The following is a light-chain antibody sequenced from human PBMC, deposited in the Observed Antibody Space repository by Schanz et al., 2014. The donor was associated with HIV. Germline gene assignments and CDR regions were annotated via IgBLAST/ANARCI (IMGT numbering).Light chain of an antibody. J-gene: IGKJ4*01. CDR2: GAS. Sequence: EIVLTQSPGTLSLSPGERATLSCRASQSVTSRYFAWYQQKPGQAPRLLIYGASNKATGIPDRFSGSGSGTDFTLTISRLEPEDSAVYYCQQYVTSTRITFGGGTRVDMK. CDR3: QQYVTSTRIT. CDR1: QSVTSRY. V-gene: IGKV3-20*01.